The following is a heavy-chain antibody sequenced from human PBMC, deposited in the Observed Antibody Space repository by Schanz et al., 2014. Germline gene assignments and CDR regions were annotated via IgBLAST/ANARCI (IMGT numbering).Heavy chain of an antibody. CDR2: IKSDGSST. J-gene: IGHJ4*02. V-gene: IGHV3-74*02. D-gene: IGHD3-10*01. CDR1: GFSFSSYW. CDR3: ARIGGSVFDY. Sequence: VHLLESGGGLVEPGGSLRLSCAASGFSFSSYWMHWVRQVPGKGLVWVSRIKSDGSSTSYADSVKGRFTISRDNSKNSLYLQMNSLRAEDMAVYYCARIGGSVFDYWAQGTLVTVSA.